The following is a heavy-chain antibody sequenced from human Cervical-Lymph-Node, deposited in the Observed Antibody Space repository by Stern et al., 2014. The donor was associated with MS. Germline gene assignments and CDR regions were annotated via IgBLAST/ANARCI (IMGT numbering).Heavy chain of an antibody. V-gene: IGHV5-51*01. J-gene: IGHJ4*02. CDR2: IYPGDSDT. CDR1: GYSFTANW. D-gene: IGHD4-17*01. Sequence: EVKLVEFGAEVKKPGESLKICCKGSGYSFTANWIAWVRQMHGKGLEWMGIIYPGDSDTRYSPSFQGQVTISADKSISTAYLQWSSLKASDTAMYYCARDYGDYAFDYWGQGTLVTVSS. CDR3: ARDYGDYAFDY.